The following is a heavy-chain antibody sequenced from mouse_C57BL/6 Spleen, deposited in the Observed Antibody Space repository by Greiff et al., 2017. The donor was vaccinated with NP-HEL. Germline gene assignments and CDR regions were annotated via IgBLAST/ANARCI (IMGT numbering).Heavy chain of an antibody. CDR3: AREIENYGSFYCDD. CDR1: GFTFSSYA. V-gene: IGHV5-4*01. D-gene: IGHD1-1*01. CDR2: ISDGGSYT. J-gene: IGHJ2*01. Sequence: DVKLVESGGGLVKPGGSLKLSCAASGFTFSSYAMSWVRQTPEKRLEWVATISDGGSYTYYQDNVKGRFTISRDNAKNNLYLQMSHLKSEDTAMYYCAREIENYGSFYCDDWGQGTTLTVSS.